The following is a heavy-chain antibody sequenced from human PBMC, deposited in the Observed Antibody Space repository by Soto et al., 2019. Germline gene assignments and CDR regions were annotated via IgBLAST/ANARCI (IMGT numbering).Heavy chain of an antibody. CDR3: ARQGFGELHGLVDV. Sequence: QVQLQESGPGLVKPSETLSLTCTISGGPMNNYYCSWFRQPRGQGLEWIGYMGYNGFTRYNPSLRSRVAISLDPAKTQVSLNLSSVTAADTALYYCARQGFGELHGLVDVWGQGITVTVSS. J-gene: IGHJ6*02. CDR2: MGYNGFT. V-gene: IGHV4-59*08. CDR1: GGPMNNYY. D-gene: IGHD3-10*01.